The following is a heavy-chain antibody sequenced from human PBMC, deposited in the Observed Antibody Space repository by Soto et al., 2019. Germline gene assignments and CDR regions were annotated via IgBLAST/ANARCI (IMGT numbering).Heavy chain of an antibody. Sequence: RASVKVSCKASGYTFIGYYMHWVRQAPGQGLEWMGWINPNNGGTNYAQNFQGRVTMTRDTSISTAYMEMSRLRSDDTAVHYCARFESSSWFVFDYWGQGTQVTVSS. CDR1: GYTFIGYY. D-gene: IGHD6-13*01. J-gene: IGHJ4*02. V-gene: IGHV1-2*02. CDR2: INPNNGGT. CDR3: ARFESSSWFVFDY.